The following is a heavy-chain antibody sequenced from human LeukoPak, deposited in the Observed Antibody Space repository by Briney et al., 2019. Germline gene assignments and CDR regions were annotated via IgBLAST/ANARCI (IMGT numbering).Heavy chain of an antibody. CDR1: GFTFSGYW. CDR2: INSDGSDM. J-gene: IGHJ4*02. Sequence: GGSLGLSCTGSGFTFSGYWMHWVRQAPGKGLVWVSRINSDGSDMSYADSVKGRFTISRDNAKNTVYLQMNSLRAEDTAVYYCARDSRWYNGRYYDEGIDYWGQGTLVTVSS. CDR3: ARDSRWYNGRYYDEGIDY. V-gene: IGHV3-74*01. D-gene: IGHD1-26*01.